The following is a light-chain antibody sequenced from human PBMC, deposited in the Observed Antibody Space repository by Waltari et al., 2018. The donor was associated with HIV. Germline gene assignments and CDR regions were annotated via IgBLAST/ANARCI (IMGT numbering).Light chain of an antibody. V-gene: IGLV3-1*01. Sequence: ELTQPPSMSVSPGQTASITCPGDKLGDNIVCWYPQRPGQSPVMVIYQDSERPSGVPERFSGSNSGNTATLTISGTQPLDEADYYCQVWDNNTAVFGGGTKLTVL. CDR3: QVWDNNTAV. CDR2: QDS. CDR1: KLGDNI. J-gene: IGLJ2*01.